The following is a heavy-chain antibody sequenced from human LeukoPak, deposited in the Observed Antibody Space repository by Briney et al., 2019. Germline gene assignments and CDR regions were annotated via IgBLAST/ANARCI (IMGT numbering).Heavy chain of an antibody. V-gene: IGHV4-59*01. J-gene: IGHJ6*03. D-gene: IGHD2-15*01. CDR1: GGSFSGYY. Sequence: SETLSLTCAVYGGSFSGYYWSWIRQPPGKGLEWIGYIYYSGSTNYNPSLKSRVTISVDTSKNQFSLKLSSVTAADTAVYYCARSVEGYCRGGSCYYYSYYMDVWGKGTTVTVSS. CDR3: ARSVEGYCRGGSCYYYSYYMDV. CDR2: IYYSGST.